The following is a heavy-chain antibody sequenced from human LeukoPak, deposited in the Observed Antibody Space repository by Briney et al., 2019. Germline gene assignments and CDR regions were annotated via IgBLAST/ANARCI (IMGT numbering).Heavy chain of an antibody. D-gene: IGHD4-23*01. V-gene: IGHV4-59*01. J-gene: IGHJ4*02. Sequence: SETLSLTCTVSGGSISSYYWSWIRQPPGKGLEWIGYTYYSGSTNYNPSLKSRVTISVDTSKNQFSLKLSSVTAADTAVYYCARAPPGGLDYWGQGTLVTVSS. CDR1: GGSISSYY. CDR2: TYYSGST. CDR3: ARAPPGGLDY.